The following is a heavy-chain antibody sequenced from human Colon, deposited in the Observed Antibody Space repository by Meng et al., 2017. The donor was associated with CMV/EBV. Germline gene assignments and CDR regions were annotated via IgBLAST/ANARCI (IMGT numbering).Heavy chain of an antibody. CDR2: IYFSGDT. CDR3: ANSLGNGPDFDY. V-gene: IGHV4-61*01. CDR1: GGSVRSGTFY. Sequence: LSLTCTVSGGSVRSGTFYWSWIRQPPGKGLEWIGYIYFSGDTKYNPSLKSRVSFSLDTSKNQFSLELTSVTAADTAVYYCANSLGNGPDFDYWGQGTLVTVSS. J-gene: IGHJ4*02. D-gene: IGHD7-27*01.